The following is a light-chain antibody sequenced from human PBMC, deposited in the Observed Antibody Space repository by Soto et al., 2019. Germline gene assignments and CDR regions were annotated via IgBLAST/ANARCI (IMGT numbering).Light chain of an antibody. V-gene: IGKV1-39*01. J-gene: IGKJ1*01. CDR3: HQGYNTPWT. CDR1: QSISTY. Sequence: DIQMTQSPASLSASVGERVTITCRASQSISTYLSWHQQRPGKAPKVLIYAASTLLSGVPSRFSGSGSGTAFTLTISTLQPEDFATYYCHQGYNTPWTFGHGTKVEIK. CDR2: AAS.